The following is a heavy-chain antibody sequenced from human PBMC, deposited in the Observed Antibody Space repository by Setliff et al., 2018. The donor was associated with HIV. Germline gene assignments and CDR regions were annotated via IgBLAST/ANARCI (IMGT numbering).Heavy chain of an antibody. J-gene: IGHJ4*02. V-gene: IGHV4-4*09. D-gene: IGHD2-2*02. CDR3: ARQERYCTSADCYRYFNY. CDR1: GGSISNSY. CDR2: IYTSGST. Sequence: PSETLSLTCTVSGGSISNSYWSWIRQPPGKGLEWIGYIYTSGSTSYNPSLKSRLTISLDTSKNQFSLKLSSVTAADTAVYYCARQERYCTSADCYRYFNYWGQGTLVTVSS.